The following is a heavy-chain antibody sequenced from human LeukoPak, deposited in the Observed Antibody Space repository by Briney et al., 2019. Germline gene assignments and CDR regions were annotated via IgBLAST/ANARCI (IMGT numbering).Heavy chain of an antibody. CDR3: ARSSSGSGGYYMDI. V-gene: IGHV3-74*01. CDR1: GFTFSNYW. Sequence: GGSLRLSCAASGFTFSNYWMHWVRQTPGKGLVWVSRVNSDGSSIDYADSVKGRFTISRDNAKNTLYLQMNSLRAEDTAVYYCARSSSGSGGYYMDIWGKGTTVTVSS. CDR2: VNSDGSSI. J-gene: IGHJ6*03. D-gene: IGHD1-26*01.